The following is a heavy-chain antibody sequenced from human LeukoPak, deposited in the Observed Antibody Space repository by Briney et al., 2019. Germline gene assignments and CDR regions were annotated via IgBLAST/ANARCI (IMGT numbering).Heavy chain of an antibody. J-gene: IGHJ5*02. D-gene: IGHD3-3*01. CDR3: ATTRGYYDFWSGYSNWFAP. CDR2: IYTSGST. Sequence: SETLSLTCTVSGGPISSYYWSWIRQPAGKGLEWIGRIYTSGSTNYNPSLKSRVTMSVDTSKNQFSLKLSSVTAADTAVYYCATTRGYYDFWSGYSNWFAPWGQGTLVTVSS. CDR1: GGPISSYY. V-gene: IGHV4-4*07.